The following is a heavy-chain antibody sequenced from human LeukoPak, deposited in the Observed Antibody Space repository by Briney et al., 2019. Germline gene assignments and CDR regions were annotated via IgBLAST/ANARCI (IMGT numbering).Heavy chain of an antibody. CDR3: ARGPPPMNCSGGSCTTDY. CDR1: GGSISTYY. V-gene: IGHV4-59*12. J-gene: IGHJ4*02. D-gene: IGHD2-15*01. CDR2: VYYSGST. Sequence: SETLSLTCTVSGGSISTYYWSWIRQPPGKGLEWIGYVYYSGSTNYNPSLKSRVTISVDTSKNQFSLKLSSVTAADTAVYYCARGPPPMNCSGGSCTTDYWGQGTLVTVSS.